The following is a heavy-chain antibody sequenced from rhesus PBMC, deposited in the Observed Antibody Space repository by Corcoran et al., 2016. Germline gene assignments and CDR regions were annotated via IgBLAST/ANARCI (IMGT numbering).Heavy chain of an antibody. CDR1: GFTFSDYY. J-gene: IGHJ4*01. Sequence: EVRLVESGGGLVQPGGSLRLSCAASGFTFSDYYMTWVRQAPAKGPGWVGFIRNKAKGGTAEYAASVKGSFTISRDDSKSIASLQMNSLKTEDTAVYYCARSVAADYWGQGVLVTVSS. V-gene: IGHV3-116*02. CDR2: IRNKAKGGTA. CDR3: ARSVAADY. D-gene: IGHD1-44*02.